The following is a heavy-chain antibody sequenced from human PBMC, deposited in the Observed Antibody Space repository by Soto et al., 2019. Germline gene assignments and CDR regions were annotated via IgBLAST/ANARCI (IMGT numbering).Heavy chain of an antibody. D-gene: IGHD6-6*01. CDR2: INSDGSST. Sequence: GGSLRLSCAASGFTFSSYWMHWVRQAPGKGLVWVSRINSDGSSTSYADSVKGRFTISRDNAKNTLYLQMNSLRAEDTAVYYCARYSSSFYYYYMDVWGKGTTVTVSS. CDR1: GFTFSSYW. V-gene: IGHV3-74*01. CDR3: ARYSSSFYYYYMDV. J-gene: IGHJ6*03.